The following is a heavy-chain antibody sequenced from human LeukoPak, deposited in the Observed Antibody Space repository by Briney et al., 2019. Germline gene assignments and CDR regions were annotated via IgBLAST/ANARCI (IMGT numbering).Heavy chain of an antibody. Sequence: PSETLSLTCAVSGGSISSSNWWSWVRQPPGKGLEWIGEIYHSGSTNYNPSLKSRVTISVDKSKNHFSLKLSSVTAADTAVYYCARVTLYDSSGYYSGHYYMDVWGKGTTVTVSS. D-gene: IGHD3-22*01. J-gene: IGHJ6*03. CDR3: ARVTLYDSSGYYSGHYYMDV. CDR1: GGSISSSNW. CDR2: IYHSGST. V-gene: IGHV4-4*02.